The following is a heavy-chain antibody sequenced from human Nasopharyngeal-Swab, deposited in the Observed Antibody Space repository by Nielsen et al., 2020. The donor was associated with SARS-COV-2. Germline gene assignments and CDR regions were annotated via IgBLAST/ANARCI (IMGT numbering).Heavy chain of an antibody. J-gene: IGHJ3*02. CDR1: GYSFTNYW. Sequence: GESLKISCKGSGYSFTNYWIGWVRQMPGKGLEWMGIIYRGDSDTRYSPSFQGRVTISADKSISTAYLQWSSLKASDTAMYFCARLGIAAAAGTFDIWGQGTMVTVSS. CDR2: IYRGDSDT. CDR3: ARLGIAAAAGTFDI. D-gene: IGHD6-13*01. V-gene: IGHV5-51*01.